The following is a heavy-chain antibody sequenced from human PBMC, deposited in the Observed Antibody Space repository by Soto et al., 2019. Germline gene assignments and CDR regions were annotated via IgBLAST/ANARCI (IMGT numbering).Heavy chain of an antibody. CDR3: ARGHYYGSGIDY. V-gene: IGHV1-8*01. D-gene: IGHD3-10*01. CDR1: GYTFTSYD. J-gene: IGHJ4*02. Sequence: ASVKGSCKASGYTFTSYDINWVRQATGQGLEWMGWMNPNSGNTGYAQKFQGRVTMTRNTSISTAYMELSSLRSEDTAVYYCARGHYYGSGIDYWGQGTLVTVSS. CDR2: MNPNSGNT.